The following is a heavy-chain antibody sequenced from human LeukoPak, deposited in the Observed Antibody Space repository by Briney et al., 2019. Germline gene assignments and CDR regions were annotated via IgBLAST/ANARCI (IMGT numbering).Heavy chain of an antibody. CDR1: GYTFTSYG. D-gene: IGHD2-2*01. CDR2: ISAYNGNT. V-gene: IGHV1-18*01. J-gene: IGHJ4*02. Sequence: ASVKVSCKASGYTFTSYGISWVRQAPGQGLEWMGWISAYNGNTKYAQKFQGRVTMTTDTSTSTAYMELRSLRSDDTAVYYCARALPAALPRTWGQGTLVTVSS. CDR3: ARALPAALPRT.